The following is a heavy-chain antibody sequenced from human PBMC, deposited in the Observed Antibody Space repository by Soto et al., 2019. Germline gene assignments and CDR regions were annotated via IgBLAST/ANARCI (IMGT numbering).Heavy chain of an antibody. CDR1: GFTFSSYA. J-gene: IGHJ6*02. D-gene: IGHD2-2*01. CDR3: ARVMACISTSCHYYYGMDV. V-gene: IGHV3-30-3*01. Sequence: QVQLVESGGGVVQPGRSLRLSCAASGFTFSSYAMHWVRQAPGKGLEWVAVISYDGSNKYYADSVKGRFTISIDNYKNTLYLQMNSLRAEDTAVYYCARVMACISTSCHYYYGMDVWGQGTTVTVSS. CDR2: ISYDGSNK.